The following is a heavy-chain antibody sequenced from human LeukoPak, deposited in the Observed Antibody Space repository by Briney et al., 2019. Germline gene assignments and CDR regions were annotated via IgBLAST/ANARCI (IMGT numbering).Heavy chain of an antibody. D-gene: IGHD5-18*01. Sequence: PGGSLRLSCAASGFTFDDYAMHWVRQAPGKGLEWVSGISWNSGSIGYADSVKGRFTISRDNAKNSLYLQMNSLRAEDTALYYCAKSKRGYSRYYFDYWGQGTLVTVSS. V-gene: IGHV3-9*01. CDR2: ISWNSGSI. CDR3: AKSKRGYSRYYFDY. CDR1: GFTFDDYA. J-gene: IGHJ4*02.